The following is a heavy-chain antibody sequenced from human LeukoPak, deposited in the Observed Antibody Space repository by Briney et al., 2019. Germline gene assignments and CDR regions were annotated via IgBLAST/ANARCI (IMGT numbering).Heavy chain of an antibody. D-gene: IGHD6-19*01. V-gene: IGHV6-1*01. CDR3: AGGYSSGGKWFDP. Sequence: SQTLSLTCAISGDSVSSNSAAWNWIRQSPSRGLEWLGRTYYRSKWYNDYAVSVKSRITINPDTSKNQFSLQLSSLTPEDTAVYYCAGGYSSGGKWFDPWGQGTLVTVSS. J-gene: IGHJ5*02. CDR1: GDSVSSNSAA. CDR2: TYYRSKWYN.